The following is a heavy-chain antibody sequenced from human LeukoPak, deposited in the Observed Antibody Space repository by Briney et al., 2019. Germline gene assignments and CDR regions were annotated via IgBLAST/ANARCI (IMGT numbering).Heavy chain of an antibody. D-gene: IGHD6-19*01. CDR2: ISSRGSSI. J-gene: IGHJ4*02. CDR3: ARTYNSGWYFDY. Sequence: GGSLRLSCATSGFTLSSYNMNWVRQAPGKGLEWVSYISSRGSSIQYADSVKGRFTISRDNAKNLLYLQMDSLRDDDTAVYYCARTYNSGWYFDYWGQGTLVTVSS. V-gene: IGHV3-48*02. CDR1: GFTLSSYN.